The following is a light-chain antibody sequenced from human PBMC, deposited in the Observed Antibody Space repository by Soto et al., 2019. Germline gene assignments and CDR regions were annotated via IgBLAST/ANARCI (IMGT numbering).Light chain of an antibody. CDR2: DVS. J-gene: IGLJ1*01. CDR1: SSDVGGYNY. Sequence: QSALTQPASVSGSPGQSITISCTGTSSDVGGYNYVSWYQQHPGKAPKLMLYDVSYRPSGVSNRFSGSKSGNTASLTISGLQADDEADYYCSSYTGSSTLSVFGTGTKLTVL. V-gene: IGLV2-14*01. CDR3: SSYTGSSTLSV.